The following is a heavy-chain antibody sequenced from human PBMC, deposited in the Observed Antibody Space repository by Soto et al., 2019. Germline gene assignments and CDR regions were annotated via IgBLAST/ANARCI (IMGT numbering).Heavy chain of an antibody. CDR1: GDSISSGFY. CDR2: VYQSGST. CDR3: AKIADFDY. V-gene: IGHV4-38-2*01. J-gene: IGHJ4*02. Sequence: SETLSLTCAVSGDSISSGFYWTWIRQPPGKGLEWFGSVYQSGSTHYNPSLKSRVTISVDTSKNQFSLKMISVTASDTAVFYCAKIADFDYWGPGTLVTVSS.